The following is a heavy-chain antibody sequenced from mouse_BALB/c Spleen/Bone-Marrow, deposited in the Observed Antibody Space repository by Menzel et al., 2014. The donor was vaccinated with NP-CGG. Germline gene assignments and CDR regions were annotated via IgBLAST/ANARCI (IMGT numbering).Heavy chain of an antibody. V-gene: IGHV1S26*01. J-gene: IGHJ3*01. CDR2: IVPSSDYT. Sequence: GASVTVSCKDSGYTFTNYTMQWIRQRPGQDLEWIGSIVPSSDYTNHNQNFKDKATLTADKSSSTAYMQLNSLTSEDFAVYYCAREARTGAWFSYLGQGTLVT. CDR3: AREARTGAWFSY. CDR1: GYTFTNYT. D-gene: IGHD4-1*01.